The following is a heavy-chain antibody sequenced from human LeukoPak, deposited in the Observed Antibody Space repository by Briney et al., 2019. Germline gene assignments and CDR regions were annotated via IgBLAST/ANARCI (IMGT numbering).Heavy chain of an antibody. CDR3: AKDHHRSIVGATLDY. Sequence: TGGSLRLSCAASEFAFSTYNMNWVRRAPGKGLEWVAVISYDGSNKYYADSVKGRFTISRDNSKNTLYLQMNSLRAEDTAVYYCAKDHHRSIVGATLDYWGQGTLVTVSS. CDR1: EFAFSTYN. J-gene: IGHJ4*02. D-gene: IGHD1-26*01. CDR2: ISYDGSNK. V-gene: IGHV3-30*18.